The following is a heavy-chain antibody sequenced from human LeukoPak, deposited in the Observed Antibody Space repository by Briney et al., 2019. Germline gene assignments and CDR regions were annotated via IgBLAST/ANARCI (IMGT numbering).Heavy chain of an antibody. D-gene: IGHD3-10*01. CDR3: AGPFFGEADY. CDR1: GGSINSGSYY. CDR2: IHTTGST. Sequence: SQTLSLTCTVSGGSINSGSYYWNWIRQSAGKGLEGIGHIHTTGSTNCNPSLKSRVTTSLDTSKNQFSLRLNSVTAADTAVYYCAGPFFGEADYWGQGTLVTVSS. V-gene: IGHV4-61*09. J-gene: IGHJ4*02.